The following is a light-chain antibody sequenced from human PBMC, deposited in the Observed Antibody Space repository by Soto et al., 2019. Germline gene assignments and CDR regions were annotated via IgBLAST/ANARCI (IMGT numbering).Light chain of an antibody. Sequence: QSVLTQPASVSGSPGQSITISCTGTSSDVDFYNFVSWYQQHPGKAPKLLIYGVSSRPSGVSSSFSGSKSGNTASLTISGLQAEDEADYYCISYTGSSTSYVFGSGTKVTVL. CDR2: GVS. CDR1: SSDVDFYNF. CDR3: ISYTGSSTSYV. J-gene: IGLJ1*01. V-gene: IGLV2-14*03.